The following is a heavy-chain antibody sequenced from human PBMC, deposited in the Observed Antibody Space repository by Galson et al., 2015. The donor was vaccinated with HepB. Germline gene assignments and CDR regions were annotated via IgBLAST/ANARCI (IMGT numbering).Heavy chain of an antibody. CDR1: GFTFSSYW. Sequence: SLRLSCAASGFTFSSYWMSWVRQAPGKGLEWVANIKQDGSEKYYVDSVKGRFTISRDNAKNSLYLQMNSLRAEDTAVYYCARDWGYGSGSWGIDYWGQGTLVTVSS. J-gene: IGHJ4*02. CDR2: IKQDGSEK. CDR3: ARDWGYGSGSWGIDY. D-gene: IGHD3-10*01. V-gene: IGHV3-7*01.